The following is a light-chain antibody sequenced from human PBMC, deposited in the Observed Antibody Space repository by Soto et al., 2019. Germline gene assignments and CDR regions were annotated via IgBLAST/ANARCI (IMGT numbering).Light chain of an antibody. CDR3: QQRSNWPPLT. J-gene: IGKJ4*01. CDR2: DAS. V-gene: IGKV3-11*01. CDR1: QNVSRF. Sequence: EIVLTQSPATLSLSPGERATLSCRASQNVSRFLAWYQRRPGQAPRLLIYDASNRASGIPARFSVSGSVTDFALYISRLGREDFAVYYCQQRSNWPPLTLGGGTKVDIK.